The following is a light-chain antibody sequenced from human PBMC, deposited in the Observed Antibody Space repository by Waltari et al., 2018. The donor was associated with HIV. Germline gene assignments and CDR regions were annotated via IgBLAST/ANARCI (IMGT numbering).Light chain of an antibody. CDR1: SSDVGGYNY. V-gene: IGLV2-8*01. J-gene: IGLJ2*01. CDR3: SSYAGSNNFVV. CDR2: EVS. Sequence: QSALTKPPSASGSPGQPVTISCTGTSSDVGGYNYVSWYQQHPGKAPKLMIYEVSKRPSGVPDRFSGSKSGNTASLTVSGLQAEDEADYYCSSYAGSNNFVVFGGGTKLTVL.